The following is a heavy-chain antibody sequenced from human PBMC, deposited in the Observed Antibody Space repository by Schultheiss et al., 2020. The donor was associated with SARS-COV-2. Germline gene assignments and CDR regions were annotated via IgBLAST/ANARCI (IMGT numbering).Heavy chain of an antibody. J-gene: IGHJ3*02. CDR2: IYYSGST. D-gene: IGHD3-10*01. V-gene: IGHV4-39*07. Sequence: SETLSLTCTVSGGSISSSSYYWGWIRQPPGKGLEWIGSIYYSGSTYYNPSLKSRVTISVDTSKNQFSLKLSSVTAADTAVYYCARAPRYYYGSGSYSLAFDIWGQGTMVTVSS. CDR1: GGSISSSSYY. CDR3: ARAPRYYYGSGSYSLAFDI.